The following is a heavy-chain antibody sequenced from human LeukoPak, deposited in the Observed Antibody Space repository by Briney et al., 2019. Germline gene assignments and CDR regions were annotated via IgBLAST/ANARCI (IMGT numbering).Heavy chain of an antibody. V-gene: IGHV3-23*01. D-gene: IGHD6-19*01. CDR2: ISGSADSRDYA. J-gene: IGHJ4*02. CDR3: AKDSRRDGWLVYSYLFDY. Sequence: GGSLRLSCVASGFSFSRFAMSWVRQTPGKGLEWVATISGSADSRDYADYADSVKGRFTISRDNSKNTLYLQMNSLRAEDTAVYYCAKDSRRDGWLVYSYLFDYWGQGTLVTVSS. CDR1: GFSFSRFA.